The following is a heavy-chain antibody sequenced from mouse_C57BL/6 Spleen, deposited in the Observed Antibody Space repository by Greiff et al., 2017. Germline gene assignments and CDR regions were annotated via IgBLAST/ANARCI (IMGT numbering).Heavy chain of an antibody. Sequence: VMLVESGAELVRPGTSVKVSCKASGYAFTNYLIEWVKQRPGQGLEWIGVINPGSGGTNYNEKFKGKATLTADKSSSTAYMQLSSLTSEDSAVYFCAKSLGRDFWGTGTTVTVSS. CDR3: AKSLGRDF. D-gene: IGHD4-1*01. V-gene: IGHV1-54*01. CDR2: INPGSGGT. J-gene: IGHJ1*03. CDR1: GYAFTNYL.